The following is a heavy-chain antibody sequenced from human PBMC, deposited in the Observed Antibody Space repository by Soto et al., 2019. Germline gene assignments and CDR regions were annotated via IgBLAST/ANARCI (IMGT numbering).Heavy chain of an antibody. CDR2: IYHSGST. CDR3: ARSDFWSGPKRMDV. Sequence: SETLSLTCAVSGGSISSSNWWSWVRQPPGKGLEWIGEIYHSGSTNYNPSLKSRVTISVDKSKNQFSLKLSSVTAADTAVYYCARSDFWSGPKRMDVWGPGTTVTVSS. J-gene: IGHJ6*02. D-gene: IGHD3-3*01. CDR1: GGSISSSNW. V-gene: IGHV4-4*02.